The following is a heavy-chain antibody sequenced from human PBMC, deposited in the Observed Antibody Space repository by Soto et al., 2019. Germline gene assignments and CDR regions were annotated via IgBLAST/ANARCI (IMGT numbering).Heavy chain of an antibody. Sequence: SETLSLTCTVSGGSISSSSYYWGWIRQPPGKGLEWIGSIYYSGSTYYNPSLKSQVTISVDTSKNQFSLKLSSVTAADTAVCECARREVGGGACFDYWGQGTLVTVSS. J-gene: IGHJ4*02. CDR1: GGSISSSSYY. D-gene: IGHD3-16*01. V-gene: IGHV4-39*07. CDR3: ARREVGGGACFDY. CDR2: IYYSGST.